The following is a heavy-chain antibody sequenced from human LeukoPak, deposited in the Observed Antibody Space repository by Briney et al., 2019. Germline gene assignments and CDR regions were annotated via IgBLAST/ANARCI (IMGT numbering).Heavy chain of an antibody. CDR1: GGSISSYY. V-gene: IGHV4-4*07. J-gene: IGHJ4*02. CDR3: AREKSITIFGVVIFDY. CDR2: IYTSGST. D-gene: IGHD3-3*01. Sequence: SETLSLTCTVSGGSISSYYWSWIRQPAGKGLEWIGRIYTSGSTNYNPSLKSRVSISVDTSKNQFSLKLSSVTAADTAVYYCAREKSITIFGVVIFDYWGQGTLVTVSS.